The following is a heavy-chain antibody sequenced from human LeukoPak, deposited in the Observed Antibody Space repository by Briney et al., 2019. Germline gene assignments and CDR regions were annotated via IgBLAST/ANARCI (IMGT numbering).Heavy chain of an antibody. CDR1: GFTVSSNY. Sequence: GGSLRLSCAASGFTVSSNYMSWVRQAPGKGLEWVSVIYSGGSTYYADSVKGRFTNSRDNSKNTLYLQMNSLRAEDTAVYYCARQAISKELPPIHWGQGTLVTVSS. J-gene: IGHJ4*02. D-gene: IGHD1-26*01. CDR2: IYSGGST. CDR3: ARQAISKELPPIH. V-gene: IGHV3-53*01.